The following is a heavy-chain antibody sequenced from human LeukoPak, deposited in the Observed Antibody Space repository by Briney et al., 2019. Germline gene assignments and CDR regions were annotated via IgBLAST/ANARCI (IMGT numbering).Heavy chain of an antibody. CDR2: ITKSGDQT. J-gene: IGHJ3*02. CDR3: VKSVGKDGYRDVFDI. V-gene: IGHV3-23*01. Sequence: GGSLRLSCVPSGITFSNSALSWVRQAPGKGLEWVSTITKSGDQTHYADSVRGLFTISRDIFKNTLYLQMNSLRAEDTAVYHCVKSVGKDGYRDVFDIWGQGTVVTVSS. CDR1: GITFSNSA. D-gene: IGHD5-24*01.